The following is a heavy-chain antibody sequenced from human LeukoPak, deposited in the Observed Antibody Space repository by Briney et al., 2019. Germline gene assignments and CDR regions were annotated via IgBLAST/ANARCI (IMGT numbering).Heavy chain of an antibody. CDR1: GFTFSSYS. Sequence: PGGSLRLSCAASGFTFSSYSMNWVRQAPGKGLEWVSSISSSSSYVYYADSVKGRFTISRDNAKNSLYLQVNSLRAEDTAVYYCARDTPSHYYDWDYYWGQGTLVTVSS. J-gene: IGHJ4*02. D-gene: IGHD3-22*01. CDR2: ISSSSSYV. CDR3: ARDTPSHYYDWDYY. V-gene: IGHV3-21*01.